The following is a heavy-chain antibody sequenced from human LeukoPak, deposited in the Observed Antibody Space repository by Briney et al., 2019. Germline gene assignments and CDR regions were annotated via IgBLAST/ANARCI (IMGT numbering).Heavy chain of an antibody. CDR1: GGSITSSSYY. J-gene: IGHJ4*02. Sequence: SETLSLTCTVSGGSITSSSYYWGWIRQPPGKGLEWIGSIFYSGSTYYNPSLKSRVTISVDTSKTQFSLKLSSVTAADTAVYYCARDRGYSYGSPFDYWGQGTLVTVSS. D-gene: IGHD5-18*01. V-gene: IGHV4-39*02. CDR2: IFYSGST. CDR3: ARDRGYSYGSPFDY.